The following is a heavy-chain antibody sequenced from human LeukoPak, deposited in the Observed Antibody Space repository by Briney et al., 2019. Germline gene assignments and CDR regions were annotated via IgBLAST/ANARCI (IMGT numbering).Heavy chain of an antibody. D-gene: IGHD5-12*01. CDR3: ARLLKVAHAFDI. CDR2: INPNSGGT. V-gene: IGHV1-2*02. J-gene: IGHJ3*02. Sequence: ASVKVSCKASGYTFTCYYMHWVRQAPGQGLEWMGWINPNSGGTNYAQKFQGRVTMTRDTSISTAYMELSRLRSDDTAVYYCARLLKVAHAFDIWGQGTMVTVSS. CDR1: GYTFTCYY.